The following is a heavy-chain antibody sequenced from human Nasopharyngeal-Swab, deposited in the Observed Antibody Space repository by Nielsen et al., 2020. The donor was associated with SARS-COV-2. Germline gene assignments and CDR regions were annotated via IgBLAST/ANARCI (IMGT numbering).Heavy chain of an antibody. CDR1: EFTFSSYS. D-gene: IGHD5-12*01. V-gene: IGHV3-21*01. CDR3: ARGGVAVATKD. J-gene: IGHJ4*02. Sequence: GGSLRLSCAPSEFTFSSYSMNWVRQAPGKGLEWVSSISSSSSYIYYADSVKGRFTISRDNAKNSLYLQMNSLRAEDTAVYYCARGGVAVATKDWGQGTLVTVSS. CDR2: ISSSSSYI.